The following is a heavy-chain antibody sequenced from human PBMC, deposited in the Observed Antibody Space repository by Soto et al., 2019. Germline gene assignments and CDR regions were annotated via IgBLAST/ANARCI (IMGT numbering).Heavy chain of an antibody. Sequence: PGESLKISCKGSGYSFTSYWIGWVRQMPGKGLEWMGIIYPGDSDTRYSPSFQGQVTISADKSISTAYLQWSSLKASDTAMYYCARHAPWVRYFDTRGIFDYWGQGTLVTVSS. V-gene: IGHV5-51*01. J-gene: IGHJ4*02. D-gene: IGHD3-9*01. CDR3: ARHAPWVRYFDTRGIFDY. CDR1: GYSFTSYW. CDR2: IYPGDSDT.